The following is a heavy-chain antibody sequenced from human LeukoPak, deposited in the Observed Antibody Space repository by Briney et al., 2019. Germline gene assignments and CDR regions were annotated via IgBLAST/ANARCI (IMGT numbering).Heavy chain of an antibody. Sequence: GGSLRLSCAASGFTFSDFGMHWVRQAPGKGLEWVSVIYSGGSTCYADSVKGRFTISRDNSKNTLYLQMNSLRAEDTAVYYCARSRYCSSTSCATPFDYWGQGTLVTVSS. D-gene: IGHD2-2*01. CDR3: ARSRYCSSTSCATPFDY. CDR2: IYSGGST. J-gene: IGHJ4*02. V-gene: IGHV3-53*01. CDR1: GFTFSDFG.